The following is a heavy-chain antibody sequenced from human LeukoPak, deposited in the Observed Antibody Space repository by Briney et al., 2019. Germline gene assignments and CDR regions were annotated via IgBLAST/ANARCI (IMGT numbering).Heavy chain of an antibody. D-gene: IGHD5-18*01. Sequence: ASVKVSCKASGYTFTSYYMHWVRQAPGQGLEWMGMINPSGGSTSYAQKFQGRVTMNRDTSTSTVYMELSSLRSEDTSVYYCARVGIQLWLRGGWFDPWGQGTLVTVSP. J-gene: IGHJ5*02. CDR1: GYTFTSYY. CDR2: INPSGGST. V-gene: IGHV1-46*01. CDR3: ARVGIQLWLRGGWFDP.